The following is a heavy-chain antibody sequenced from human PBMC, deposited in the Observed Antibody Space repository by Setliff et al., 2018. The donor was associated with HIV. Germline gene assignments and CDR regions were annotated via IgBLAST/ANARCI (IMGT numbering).Heavy chain of an antibody. CDR2: IDTDNGYR. CDR1: GYTFSEYA. CDR3: ARWCAAADCYPAIYHFDS. D-gene: IGHD2-21*02. Sequence: ASVKVSCKASGYTFSEYAIHWVRQAPGQRLEWMGRIDTDNGYRRYSPKLQGRVTITKDTSANTAYMELRGLRSEDTAVYYCARWCAAADCYPAIYHFDSRGQGTLVTVSS. V-gene: IGHV1-3*04. J-gene: IGHJ4*02.